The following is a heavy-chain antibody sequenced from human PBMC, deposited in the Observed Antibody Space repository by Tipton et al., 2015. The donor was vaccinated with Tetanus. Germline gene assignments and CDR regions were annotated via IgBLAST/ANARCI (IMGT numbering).Heavy chain of an antibody. CDR2: IYYTGNT. D-gene: IGHD2-8*01. CDR1: GASFSSGDYY. J-gene: IGHJ5*02. Sequence: LRLSCTVSGASFSSGDYYWTWIRQHPERGLEWIGYIYYTGNTYYNPSLKSRVTISVDTSKNQFSLKLTSLTAADTAVYYCARRLIQNWFDPWGQGTLVTVSA. CDR3: ARRLIQNWFDP. V-gene: IGHV4-31*03.